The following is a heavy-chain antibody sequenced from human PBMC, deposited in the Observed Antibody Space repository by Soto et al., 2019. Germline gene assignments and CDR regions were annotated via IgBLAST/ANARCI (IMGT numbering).Heavy chain of an antibody. Sequence: ATVKVSCKASGYTFFTYDISWVRQAPGQGLEWMGWISTYSGDTKYAQKFQGRVTMTTDTSTTTAYLELRSLRSDDTAVYYCARHHGPTTSENWFDPWGQGTLVTVSS. CDR2: ISTYSGDT. V-gene: IGHV1-18*01. CDR1: GYTFFTYD. CDR3: ARHHGPTTSENWFDP. J-gene: IGHJ5*02. D-gene: IGHD5-12*01.